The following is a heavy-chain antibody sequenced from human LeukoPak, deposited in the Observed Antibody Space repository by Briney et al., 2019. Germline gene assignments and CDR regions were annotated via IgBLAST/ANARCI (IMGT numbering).Heavy chain of an antibody. CDR3: ARLRVSVTTTSDFDY. D-gene: IGHD5-12*01. CDR2: INHSGST. CDR1: GGSFSGYY. Sequence: SETLSLTCAVYGGSFSGYYWSWIRQPPGKGLEWIGEINHSGSTNYNPSLKSRVTISVDTSKNQFSLKLSSVTAADTAVYYCARLRVSVTTTSDFDYWGQGTLVTVSS. J-gene: IGHJ4*02. V-gene: IGHV4-34*01.